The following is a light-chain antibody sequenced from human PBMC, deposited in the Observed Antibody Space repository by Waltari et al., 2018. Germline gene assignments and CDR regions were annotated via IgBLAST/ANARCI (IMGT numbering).Light chain of an antibody. Sequence: IQMPQSPSSLSASVGDRGTITCQASQDIRSYLNWYQQKPGKAPKLLISDASNLETGVPSRFSGSGSGTNFTFTISSLQPEDFATYYCQQYVNLPPLTFGGGTKVDI. CDR3: QQYVNLPPLT. CDR2: DAS. V-gene: IGKV1-33*01. CDR1: QDIRSY. J-gene: IGKJ4*01.